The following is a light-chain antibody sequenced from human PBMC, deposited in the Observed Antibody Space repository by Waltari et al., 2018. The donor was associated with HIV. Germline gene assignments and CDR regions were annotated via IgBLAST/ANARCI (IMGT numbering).Light chain of an antibody. CDR2: GAS. Sequence: EIVMTQSPATLSVSPGDRVTLSCRASQSVSNNLAWYQQNPGQSPRLLIYGASTRATGIPVTFSGRGSGTEFTLTISSLQSEDFAIYYCQQYNDWPLTFGGGTKVDI. J-gene: IGKJ4*01. CDR1: QSVSNN. CDR3: QQYNDWPLT. V-gene: IGKV3-15*01.